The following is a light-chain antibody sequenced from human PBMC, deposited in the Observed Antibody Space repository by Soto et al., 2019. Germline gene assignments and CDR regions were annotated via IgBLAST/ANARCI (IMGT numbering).Light chain of an antibody. CDR2: GAS. CDR3: QQYDSSPPSWT. V-gene: IGKV3-20*01. CDR1: QSVRY. Sequence: ETVLTQSPGTLSLSPGERVTLSCRASQSVRYLAWYQQKPGQAPRLLIYGASSRATGIPDRFSGSGSGTGFTLTISRLEPEYFAVYYCQQYDSSPPSWTFGQGTTVEVK. J-gene: IGKJ1*01.